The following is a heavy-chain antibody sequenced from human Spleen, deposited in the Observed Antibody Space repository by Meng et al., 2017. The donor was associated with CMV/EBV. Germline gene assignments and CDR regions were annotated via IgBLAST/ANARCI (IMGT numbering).Heavy chain of an antibody. D-gene: IGHD4-11*01. J-gene: IGHJ4*02. V-gene: IGHV1-18*01. CDR3: ARDRFSTVTTSAY. CDR2: ISTYNGHT. CDR1: GYIFTNYG. Sequence: ASVKVSCKASGYIFTNYGISWVRQAPGQGLEWMGWISTYNGHTNHAQNLQGRLTLTTDTSTSTAYMELRSLKTDDTAVYYCARDRFSTVTTSAYWGRGTRVTVSS.